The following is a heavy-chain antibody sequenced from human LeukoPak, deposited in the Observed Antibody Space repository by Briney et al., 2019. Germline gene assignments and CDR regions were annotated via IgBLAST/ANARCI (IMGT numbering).Heavy chain of an antibody. V-gene: IGHV3-53*01. J-gene: IGHJ4*02. CDR3: ARGGRITIFGVALDY. CDR1: GFIVSDHY. D-gene: IGHD3-3*01. CDR2: MYSSGNI. Sequence: GGSLRLSCAASGFIVSDHYMGWVRQAPGKGLDWVSVMYSSGNIHYADSVEGRFTISKDNSKNTLYLQMNSLRAEDTAVYYCARGGRITIFGVALDYWGQGTLVTVSS.